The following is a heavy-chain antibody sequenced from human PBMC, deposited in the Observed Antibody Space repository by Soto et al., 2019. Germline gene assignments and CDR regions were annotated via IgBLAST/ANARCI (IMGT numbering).Heavy chain of an antibody. V-gene: IGHV4-59*08. Sequence: SETLSLTCTVSGGSISSYYWSWIRQPPGKGLEWIGYIYYSGSTNYNPSLKSRVTISVDTSKNQFSLKLSSVTAADTAVYYCARQHPSLSMDVWGQGTTVTRLL. CDR3: ARQHPSLSMDV. CDR1: GGSISSYY. CDR2: IYYSGST. J-gene: IGHJ6*02. D-gene: IGHD3-10*01.